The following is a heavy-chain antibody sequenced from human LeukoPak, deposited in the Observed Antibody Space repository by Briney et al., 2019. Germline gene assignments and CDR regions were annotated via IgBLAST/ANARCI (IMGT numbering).Heavy chain of an antibody. Sequence: GGSLRLSCAASGFSFSTYAMSWVRQAPGQGPEWVSVISSGGVNTYYADSVKGRFAISRGNSKSTLFLQMNNLGADDTAIYYCAIRRGSGNYNFFDPWGQGTLVTVSS. D-gene: IGHD3-10*01. J-gene: IGHJ5*02. V-gene: IGHV3-23*01. CDR1: GFSFSTYA. CDR3: AIRRGSGNYNFFDP. CDR2: ISSGGVNT.